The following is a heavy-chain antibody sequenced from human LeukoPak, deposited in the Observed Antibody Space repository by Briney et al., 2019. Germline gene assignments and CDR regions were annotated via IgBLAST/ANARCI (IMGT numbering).Heavy chain of an antibody. D-gene: IGHD2-21*01. CDR3: AKNWARYSDY. CDR1: GFTVSGNA. V-gene: IGHV3-23*01. CDR2: ISISGVET. J-gene: IGHJ4*02. Sequence: GGSLRLSCAVSGFTVSGNAWSWVRQAPGKGLEWVSVISISGVETFYAESVKGRFTISRDNSQNTVYLQMNSLRAEDTAIYYCAKNWARYSDYWGQGTLVTVAS.